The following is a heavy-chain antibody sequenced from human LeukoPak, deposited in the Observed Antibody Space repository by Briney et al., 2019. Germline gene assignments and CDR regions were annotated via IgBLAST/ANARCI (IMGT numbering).Heavy chain of an antibody. D-gene: IGHD2-2*01. V-gene: IGHV2-26*01. CDR3: ARDIVVVPAATNYYYGMDV. J-gene: IGHJ6*04. CDR2: IFSNDEK. CDR1: GFSPSNARVG. Sequence: SGPVLVKPPETLTLTCTVSGFSPSNARVGVSWIRQPPGKALERLAHIFSNDEKSYSTSLKSRLTISKDTSKSQVVLTMTNMDPVDTATYYCARDIVVVPAATNYYYGMDVWGKGTTVTVSS.